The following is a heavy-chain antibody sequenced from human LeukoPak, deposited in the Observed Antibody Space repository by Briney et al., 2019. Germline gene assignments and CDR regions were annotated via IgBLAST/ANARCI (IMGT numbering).Heavy chain of an antibody. CDR3: ARTKYSGSYYSFDY. D-gene: IGHD1-26*01. CDR2: IYYSGST. Sequence: SETLSLTCTVSGGSISSYYWSWVRQLPGKGLEWIGYIYYSGSTNYNPSLKSRVTLSVDTSKNQFSLKLSSVTAADTAVYYCARTKYSGSYYSFDYWGQGTLVTVSS. J-gene: IGHJ4*02. CDR1: GGSISSYY. V-gene: IGHV4-59*01.